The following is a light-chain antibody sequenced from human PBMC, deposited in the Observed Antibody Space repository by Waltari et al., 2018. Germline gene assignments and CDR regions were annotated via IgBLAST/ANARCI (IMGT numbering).Light chain of an antibody. Sequence: QSALTQPAPVSGSPGQSITISCTGTSSDVGAYHSVSWYQQHPGKAPKLMIFDVSIRPSGVSNRFSGSKSGNTASLTISGLQAEDEADYYCSSYISSSTLELFGGGTSLTVL. V-gene: IGLV2-14*03. J-gene: IGLJ2*01. CDR1: SSDVGAYHS. CDR2: DVS. CDR3: SSYISSSTLEL.